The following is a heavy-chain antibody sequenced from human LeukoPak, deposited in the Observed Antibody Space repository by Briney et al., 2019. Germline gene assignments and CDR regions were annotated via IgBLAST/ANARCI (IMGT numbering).Heavy chain of an antibody. D-gene: IGHD6-13*01. J-gene: IGHJ6*02. V-gene: IGHV3-53*01. Sequence: GGSLRLSCAASGFIVSSNYMSWVRQAPGKGLESVSIIYSGGSTYYADSVKGRFTISRDNSKNTLYLQMNSLRAEDTAVYYCARDRRELAAAGRSTYYYYGMDVWGQGTTVTVSS. CDR1: GFIVSSNY. CDR2: IYSGGST. CDR3: ARDRRELAAAGRSTYYYYGMDV.